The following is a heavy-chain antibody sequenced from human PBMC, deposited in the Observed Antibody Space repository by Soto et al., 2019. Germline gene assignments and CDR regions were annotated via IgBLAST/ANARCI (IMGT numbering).Heavy chain of an antibody. J-gene: IGHJ5*02. CDR1: GYTFTSYY. V-gene: IGHV1-46*03. D-gene: IGHD3-9*01. CDR2: INPSGGST. Sequence: ASVKVSCKASGYTFTSYYMHWVRQAPGQGLEWMGIINPSGGSTSYAQKFQGRVTMTRDTSTSTVYMELSSLRSEDTAVYYGALLVTNDGYDPWSQGTLVTVSS. CDR3: ALLVTNDGYDP.